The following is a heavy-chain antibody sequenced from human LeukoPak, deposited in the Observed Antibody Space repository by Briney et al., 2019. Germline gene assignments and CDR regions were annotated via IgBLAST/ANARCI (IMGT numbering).Heavy chain of an antibody. CDR2: INPNSGGT. J-gene: IGHJ4*02. CDR3: ARVEAASDY. CDR1: GYTFTGYY. V-gene: IGHV1-2*02. Sequence: GASVKVSCKASGYTFTGYYMHWVRQAPGQGLEWMGWINPNSGGTNYAQKFQGRVTMTRDTSISTAYMDLSRLSSDDTAVYHCARVEAASDYWGQGTLVTVSS. D-gene: IGHD6-13*01.